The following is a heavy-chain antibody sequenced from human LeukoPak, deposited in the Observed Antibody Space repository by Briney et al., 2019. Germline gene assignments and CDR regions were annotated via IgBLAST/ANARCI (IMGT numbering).Heavy chain of an antibody. CDR1: GGSITYYY. V-gene: IGHV4-4*07. CDR3: VRDVGTSDAFDI. Sequence: SETLSLTCSVSGGSITYYYWSWIRQPAGKGLEWIGRIQTSGKTNYNPSLKSRVTMPVDTSKNQFSLKLSSVTAADTAVYYCVRDVGTSDAFDIWGQGTMVIVSS. CDR2: IQTSGKT. D-gene: IGHD1-1*01. J-gene: IGHJ3*02.